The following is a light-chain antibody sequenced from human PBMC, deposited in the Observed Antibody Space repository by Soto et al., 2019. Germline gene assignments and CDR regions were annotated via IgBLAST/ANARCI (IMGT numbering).Light chain of an antibody. CDR1: SGHSSYA. CDR2: LNSDGSH. CDR3: QTWGTGIEV. Sequence: QPVLTQSPSASASLGASVKLTCTLSSGHSSYAIAWHQQQPEKGPRYLMKLNSDGSHSKGDGIPDRFSGSSSWAERYLTISSLQSEDEADYYCQTWGTGIEVFGGGTKLTVL. V-gene: IGLV4-69*01. J-gene: IGLJ3*02.